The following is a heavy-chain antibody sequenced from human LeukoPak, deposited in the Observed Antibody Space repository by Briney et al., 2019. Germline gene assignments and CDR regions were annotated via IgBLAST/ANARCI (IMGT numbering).Heavy chain of an antibody. V-gene: IGHV4-39*07. J-gene: IGHJ3*02. CDR1: GGSISSSSYY. Sequence: SETLSLTCTVSGGSISSSSYYWGWIRQPPGKGLEWIGSIYYSGSTYYNPSLKSRVTISVDTSKNQFSLKLSSVTAADTAVYYCARRSYYGSGDAFDIWGQGTMVTVSS. D-gene: IGHD3-10*01. CDR2: IYYSGST. CDR3: ARRSYYGSGDAFDI.